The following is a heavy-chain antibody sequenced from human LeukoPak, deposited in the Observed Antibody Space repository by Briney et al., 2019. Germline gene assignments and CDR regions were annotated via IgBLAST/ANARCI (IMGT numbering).Heavy chain of an antibody. CDR1: GGTFSSYA. Sequence: GASVKVSCKASGGTFSSYAISWVRQAPGQGLEWMGGIIPIFGTANYAQKFQGRVTITTAESTSTAYMELSSLRSEDTAVYYCASFLVTAAGNWFDPWGQGTLVTVSS. V-gene: IGHV1-69*05. J-gene: IGHJ5*02. CDR3: ASFLVTAAGNWFDP. CDR2: IIPIFGTA. D-gene: IGHD6-13*01.